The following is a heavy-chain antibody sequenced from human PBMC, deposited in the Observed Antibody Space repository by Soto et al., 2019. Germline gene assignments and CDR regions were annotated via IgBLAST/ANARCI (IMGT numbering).Heavy chain of an antibody. J-gene: IGHJ4*02. V-gene: IGHV3-21*01. CDR1: GFTFSSYS. CDR2: ISSSISYI. CDR3: ASVRGYSYGHLDY. D-gene: IGHD5-18*01. Sequence: WGSRRLSCAASGFTFSSYSMNWVRQAPGKGLEWVSSISSSISYIYYADSVKGRFTISGDNAKNSLYLQMNSLRAEDTAVYYCASVRGYSYGHLDYWGQRTLVTLSS.